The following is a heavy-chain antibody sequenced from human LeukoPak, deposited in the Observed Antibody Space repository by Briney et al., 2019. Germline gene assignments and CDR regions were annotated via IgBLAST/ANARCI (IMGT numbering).Heavy chain of an antibody. J-gene: IGHJ4*02. CDR2: IYTSGST. CDR1: GGSISSGSYY. Sequence: SQTLSLTCTVAGGSISSGSYYWSWIRQPAGKGLEWIGRIYTSGSTNYNPSLKSRVTISVDTSKNQFSLKLSSVTAADTAVYYCARDPDYWGQGTLVTVSS. CDR3: ARDPDY. V-gene: IGHV4-61*02.